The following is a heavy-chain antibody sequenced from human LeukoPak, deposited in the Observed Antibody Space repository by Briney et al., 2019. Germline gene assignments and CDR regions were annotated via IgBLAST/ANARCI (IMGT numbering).Heavy chain of an antibody. CDR2: ISSSSTTI. Sequence: QSGGSLRLSCAASGFTFSSYSMNWVRQAPGKGLEWLSYISSSSTTIFYADSVKGRFTISRDNAKNSLFLQMNSLRAEDTAVYYCARDGGIYSGSYYLDYWGQGTLVTVSS. V-gene: IGHV3-48*04. J-gene: IGHJ4*02. CDR3: ARDGGIYSGSYYLDY. CDR1: GFTFSSYS. D-gene: IGHD1-26*01.